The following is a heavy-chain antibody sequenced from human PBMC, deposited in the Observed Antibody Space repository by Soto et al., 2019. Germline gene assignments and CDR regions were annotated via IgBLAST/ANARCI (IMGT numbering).Heavy chain of an antibody. CDR3: AHRVLRSVFGLVTTTACYFDF. Sequence: QITLNESGPTVVRPTETLTLTCRFSGFSLTTSGVGVGWIRQSPGKAPEWLELIYWDDDKRYSASLKSRLTITHDTSNNQVVLTVSDLDPTDTATYYCAHRVLRSVFGLVTTTACYFDFWGQGTPVAVSS. CDR2: IYWDDDK. V-gene: IGHV2-5*02. J-gene: IGHJ4*02. D-gene: IGHD3-3*01. CDR1: GFSLTTSGVG.